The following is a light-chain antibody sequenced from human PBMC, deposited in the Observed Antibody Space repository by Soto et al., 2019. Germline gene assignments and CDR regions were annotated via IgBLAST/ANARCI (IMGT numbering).Light chain of an antibody. CDR1: RSDIGKYDL. CDR2: EAA. V-gene: IGLV2-23*01. CDR3: CAYAGDSVLV. Sequence: QSVLTQPASVSGSPGQSIAISCTGSRSDIGKYDLVSWYQHLPGKAPKLMIYEAARRPSGISDRFSGLKSGNMASLTISGLQIGDEADYYCCAYAGDSVLVFGGGTKVTVL. J-gene: IGLJ2*01.